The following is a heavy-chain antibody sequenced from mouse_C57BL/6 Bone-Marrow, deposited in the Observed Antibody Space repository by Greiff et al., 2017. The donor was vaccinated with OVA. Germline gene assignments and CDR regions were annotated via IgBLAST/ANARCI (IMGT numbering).Heavy chain of an antibody. Sequence: EVKVEESGGGLVQPGGSLKLSCAASGFTFSDYYMYWVRQTPEKRLEWVAYISNGGGSTYYPDTVKGRFTISRDNAKNTLYLQMSRLKSEDTAMYYCARGLRGPYYFDYWGQGTTLTVSS. J-gene: IGHJ2*01. CDR3: ARGLRGPYYFDY. CDR1: GFTFSDYY. CDR2: ISNGGGST. V-gene: IGHV5-12*01.